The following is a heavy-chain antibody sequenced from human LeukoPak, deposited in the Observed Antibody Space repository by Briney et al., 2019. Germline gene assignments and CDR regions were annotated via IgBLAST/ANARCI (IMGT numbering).Heavy chain of an antibody. J-gene: IGHJ4*02. CDR2: IYYSGST. CDR1: GGSISSSSYY. Sequence: SETLSLTCTVSGGSISSSSYYWGWIRQPPGKGLEWIGSIYYSGSTYYNPSLKSRVTISVDTSKNQFSLKLSSVTAADTAVYYCARDLWFGELLIADYWGQGTLVTVSS. V-gene: IGHV4-39*07. D-gene: IGHD3-10*01. CDR3: ARDLWFGELLIADY.